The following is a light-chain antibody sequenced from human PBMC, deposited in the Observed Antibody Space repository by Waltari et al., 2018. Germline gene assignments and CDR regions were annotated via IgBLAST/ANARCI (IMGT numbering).Light chain of an antibody. J-gene: IGKJ4*01. Sequence: EIVLTQSPGTLSLSPGERATLSCRARQSVSSSYLAWYQQKPGQAPRLLIYGASRRATGIPDRFSGSGSGTDFTLTISRLEPEDFAVYYCQQYASSPLTFGGGTKVEIK. V-gene: IGKV3-20*01. CDR2: GAS. CDR3: QQYASSPLT. CDR1: QSVSSSY.